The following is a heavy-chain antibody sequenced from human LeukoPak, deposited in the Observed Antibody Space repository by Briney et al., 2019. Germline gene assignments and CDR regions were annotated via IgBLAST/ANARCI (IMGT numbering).Heavy chain of an antibody. CDR3: ASTTPFNYYDSSGYYPDVDY. CDR1: GFTFSSYS. CDR2: ISSSSSYI. V-gene: IGHV3-21*01. J-gene: IGHJ4*02. Sequence: GGSLRLSCAASGFTFSSYSMNWVRQAPGKGLEWVSSISSSSSYIYYADSVKGRFTIPRDNAKNSLYLQMNSLRAEDTAVYYCASTTPFNYYDSSGYYPDVDYWGQGTLVTVSS. D-gene: IGHD3-22*01.